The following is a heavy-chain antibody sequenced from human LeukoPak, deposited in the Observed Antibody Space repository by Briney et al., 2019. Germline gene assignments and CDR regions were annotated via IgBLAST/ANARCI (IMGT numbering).Heavy chain of an antibody. J-gene: IGHJ4*02. V-gene: IGHV3-23*01. CDR2: ISNNGGYT. CDR1: GFTFSSSA. D-gene: IGHD2-15*01. CDR3: AKQLGYCSDGSCYFPY. Sequence: GGSLRLSCAASGFTFSSSAMSWVRQAPGKGLEWVSAISNNGGYTYYADSVKGRFTISRDNSKSTLCLQMNSLRAEDTAVYYCAKQLGYCSDGSCYFPYWGQGTLVTVSS.